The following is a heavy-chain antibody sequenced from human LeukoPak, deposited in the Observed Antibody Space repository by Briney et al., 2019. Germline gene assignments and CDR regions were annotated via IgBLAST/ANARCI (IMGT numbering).Heavy chain of an antibody. CDR2: IRSKAYGGKT. CDR1: VFTSGDYA. Sequence: GGSLRLSCTASVFTSGDYAMSWVRQAPGKGLEWVCFIRSKAYGGKTEYAASVKGRFTISRDDSKSNNDLQMNRLKTEDTAVYYCTRGAGATGDDAFDIWGQGTMVTVSS. CDR3: TRGAGATGDDAFDI. V-gene: IGHV3-49*04. D-gene: IGHD1-26*01. J-gene: IGHJ3*02.